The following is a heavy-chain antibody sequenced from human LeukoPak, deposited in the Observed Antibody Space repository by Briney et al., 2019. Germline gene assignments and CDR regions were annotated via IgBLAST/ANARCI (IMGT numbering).Heavy chain of an antibody. CDR1: GFTFSSYA. CDR2: ISGSGGST. J-gene: IGHJ1*01. D-gene: IGHD6-6*01. Sequence: GGSLRLSCAASGFTFSSYAMSWVRQAPGKGLEWVSAISGSGGSTYYADSVKGRFTISRDNSKNTLYLQMNSLRAEDTAVYYCAKDLGYSSSSGPAEYFQHWGQGTLVTVSS. CDR3: AKDLGYSSSSGPAEYFQH. V-gene: IGHV3-23*01.